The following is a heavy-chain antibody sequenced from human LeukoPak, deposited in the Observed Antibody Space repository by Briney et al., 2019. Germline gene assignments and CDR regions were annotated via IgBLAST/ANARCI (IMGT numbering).Heavy chain of an antibody. CDR2: INHSGST. D-gene: IGHD4-17*01. CDR3: ASVYGDYGSHASPIDY. V-gene: IGHV4-34*01. CDR1: GGSFSGYY. J-gene: IGHJ4*02. Sequence: PSETLSLTCAVYGGSFSGYYWSWLRQPPGKGLEWIGEINHSGSTNYNPSLTSRVTISVDTSKKQFSLKLSSVTAADTAVYYCASVYGDYGSHASPIDYWGQGTLVSVSS.